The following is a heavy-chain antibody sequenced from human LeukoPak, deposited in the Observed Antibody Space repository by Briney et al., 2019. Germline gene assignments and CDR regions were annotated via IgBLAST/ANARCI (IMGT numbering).Heavy chain of an antibody. CDR2: LNPNSGGT. J-gene: IGHJ4*02. Sequence: ASVTVSCKASGYTFTGYYMHWVRQAPGQGLEGMGWLNPNSGGTNYAQKFQGRVTMTRDTSISTAYMELSRLRSDGAAVYCCARGDLDTATQFDYWGQGTLVTVSS. CDR3: ARGDLDTATQFDY. CDR1: GYTFTGYY. V-gene: IGHV1-2*02. D-gene: IGHD5-18*01.